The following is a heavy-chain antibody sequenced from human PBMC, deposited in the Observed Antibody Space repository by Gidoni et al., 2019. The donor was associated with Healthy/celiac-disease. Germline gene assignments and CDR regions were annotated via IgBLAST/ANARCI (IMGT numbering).Heavy chain of an antibody. D-gene: IGHD3-10*01. CDR3: TRVGITMVRGAPGPFDP. J-gene: IGHJ5*02. V-gene: IGHV3-49*03. CDR2: IRSKAYGGTT. Sequence: EVQLVESGGGLVQPGRSLRLSCTASGFTFGDYAMSWFRQAPGKGLEWVGFIRSKAYGGTTEYAASVKGRFTISRDDSKSIAYLQMNSLKTEDTAVYYCTRVGITMVRGAPGPFDPWGQGTLVTVSS. CDR1: GFTFGDYA.